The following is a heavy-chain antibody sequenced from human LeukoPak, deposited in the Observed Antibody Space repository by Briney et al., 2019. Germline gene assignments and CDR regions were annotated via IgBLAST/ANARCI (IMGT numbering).Heavy chain of an antibody. CDR3: AKDYTAMVTLFDY. Sequence: GGSLRLSCAASGFTFSSYAMSWVRQAPGKGLEWVSAISGSGDSTYYADSVKGRFTISRDNSKNTLYLQMNSLRAEDTAVYYCAKDYTAMVTLFDYWGQGTLVTVSS. CDR1: GFTFSSYA. D-gene: IGHD5-18*01. CDR2: ISGSGDST. V-gene: IGHV3-23*01. J-gene: IGHJ4*02.